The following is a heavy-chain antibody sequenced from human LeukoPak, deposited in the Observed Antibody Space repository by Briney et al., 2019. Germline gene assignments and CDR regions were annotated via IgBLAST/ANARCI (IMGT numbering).Heavy chain of an antibody. D-gene: IGHD6-25*01. J-gene: IGHJ4*02. CDR1: GFTFSTYA. CDR2: IWPDGSKK. V-gene: IGHV3-30*02. Sequence: PGGSLRLSRAASGFTFSTYAMHWVRQAPGKGLEWVAFIWPDGSKKYCADSVKGRFAISRENSKNTVYLQMNDLRPEDTALYFCAKISSSAESNFDYWGQGTLLTVSS. CDR3: AKISSSAESNFDY.